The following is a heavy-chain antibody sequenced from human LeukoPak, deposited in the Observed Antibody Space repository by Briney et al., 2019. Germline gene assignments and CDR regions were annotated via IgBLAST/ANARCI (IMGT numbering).Heavy chain of an antibody. J-gene: IGHJ4*02. CDR2: INHSGST. CDR1: AFTFSNYA. Sequence: GSQRLSCAASAFTFSNYAMSWVRQAPGKGLEWIGEINHSGSTNYNPSLKSRVTISVDTSKNQFSLKLSSVTAADTAVYYCARVRVWGYSSSWYGGRDFDYWGQGTLVTVSS. D-gene: IGHD6-13*01. CDR3: ARVRVWGYSSSWYGGRDFDY. V-gene: IGHV4-34*01.